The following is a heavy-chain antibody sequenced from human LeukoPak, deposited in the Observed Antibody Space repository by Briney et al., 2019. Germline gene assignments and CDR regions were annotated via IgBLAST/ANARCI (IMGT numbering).Heavy chain of an antibody. CDR2: ISAYNGNT. CDR1: GYTFTSYG. D-gene: IGHD2-2*01. CDR3: ARDAYCSSTSCYGDY. J-gene: IGHJ4*02. V-gene: IGHV1-18*01. Sequence: ASVKVSCKASGYTFTSYGISWVRQAPGQGLEWMGWISAYNGNTNYAQKLQGRVTMTTDTSTSTTYLELRSLRSDDTAVYYCARDAYCSSTSCYGDYWGQGTLVTVSS.